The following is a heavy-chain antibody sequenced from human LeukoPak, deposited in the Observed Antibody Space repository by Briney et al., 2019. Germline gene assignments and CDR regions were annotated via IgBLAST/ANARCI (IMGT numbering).Heavy chain of an antibody. D-gene: IGHD3-22*01. CDR1: GFTFSSYG. CDR3: ARDGGYYDSSGYYYSEKFDY. V-gene: IGHV3-33*01. J-gene: IGHJ4*02. CDR2: IWYDGSNK. Sequence: GGSLRLPCAASGFTFSSYGMHWVRQAPGKGLEWVAVIWYDGSNKYYADSVKGRFTISRDNSKNTLYLQMNSLRAEDTAVYYCARDGGYYDSSGYYYSEKFDYWGQGTLVTVSS.